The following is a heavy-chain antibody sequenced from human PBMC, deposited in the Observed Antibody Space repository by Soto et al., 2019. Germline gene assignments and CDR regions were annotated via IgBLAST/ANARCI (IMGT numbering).Heavy chain of an antibody. CDR3: ARDRGRSGWYGKRDYYYYGMDV. J-gene: IGHJ6*02. V-gene: IGHV3-30-3*01. CDR2: ISYDGSNK. Sequence: XGSLRLSCAASGFTFSSYAMHWVRQAPGKGLDWVAVISYDGSNKYYADSVKGRFTISRDNSKNTLYLQMNSLRAEDTAVYYCARDRGRSGWYGKRDYYYYGMDVWGQGTTVTVS. CDR1: GFTFSSYA. D-gene: IGHD6-19*01.